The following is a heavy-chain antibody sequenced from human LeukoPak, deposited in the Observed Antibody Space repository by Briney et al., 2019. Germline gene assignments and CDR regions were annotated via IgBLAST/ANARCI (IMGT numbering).Heavy chain of an antibody. Sequence: TSETLSLTRLVSGVYFGSSGCYWGWIRQPPGKGLEWIGSIFYTGNSYSNPSLHSRVTISADTSKNQFSLKLQFVTAADTAVYYCARLGASLVWDSGSFPDSWGQGTLVTVTS. CDR2: IFYTGNS. J-gene: IGHJ4*02. CDR1: GVYFGSSGCY. D-gene: IGHD3-10*01. CDR3: ARLGASLVWDSGSFPDS. V-gene: IGHV4-39*01.